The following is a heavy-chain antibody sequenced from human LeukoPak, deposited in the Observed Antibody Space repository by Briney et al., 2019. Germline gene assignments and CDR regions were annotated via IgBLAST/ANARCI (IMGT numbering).Heavy chain of an antibody. Sequence: SETLSLTCTVSGGSISSSSYYWGWIRQPPGRGLEWIGSIYYSGSTYYNPSLKSRVTISVDTSKNQFSLKLTSVTAADTAVYYCARQGYCSGGSCYIYYGFDVWGQGTTVTVSS. J-gene: IGHJ6*02. CDR1: GGSISSSSYY. D-gene: IGHD2-15*01. CDR2: IYYSGST. CDR3: ARQGYCSGGSCYIYYGFDV. V-gene: IGHV4-39*01.